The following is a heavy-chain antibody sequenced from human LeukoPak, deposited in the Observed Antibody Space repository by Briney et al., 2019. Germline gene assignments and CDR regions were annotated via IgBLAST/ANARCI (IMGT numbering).Heavy chain of an antibody. CDR2: INHSGST. D-gene: IGHD3-22*01. Sequence: PSETLSLTCAVYGGSFSGYYWSWIRQPPGKGLGWIGEINHSGSTNYNPSLKSRVTISVDTSKNQFSLKLSSVTAADTAVYYCARPSGYYYDSSGYWKNAFDIWGQGTMVTVSS. CDR3: ARPSGYYYDSSGYWKNAFDI. J-gene: IGHJ3*02. CDR1: GGSFSGYY. V-gene: IGHV4-34*01.